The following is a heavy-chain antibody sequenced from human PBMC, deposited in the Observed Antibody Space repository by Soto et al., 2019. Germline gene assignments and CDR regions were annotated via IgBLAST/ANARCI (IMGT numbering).Heavy chain of an antibody. CDR2: ISTYNGNT. CDR3: ARGSTHYYDSSANYFLDY. Sequence: QVPLVQSGAEVKKPGASVQVSCKASGHTFITYGVTWVRQAPGQGRDWLGWISTYNGNTRYAERLQGRVTVTTDTTTNTAYMELSNLRSYVTAVYYCARGSTHYYDSSANYFLDYWGQGTLVTVSS. D-gene: IGHD3-22*01. V-gene: IGHV1-18*01. CDR1: GHTFITYG. J-gene: IGHJ4*02.